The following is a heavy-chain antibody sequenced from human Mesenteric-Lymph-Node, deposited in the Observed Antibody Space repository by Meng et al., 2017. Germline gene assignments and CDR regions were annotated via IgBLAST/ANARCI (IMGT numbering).Heavy chain of an antibody. CDR1: GFTFDDYG. Sequence: GESLKISCAASGFTFDDYGMSWVRQAPGKGLEWVSSIRLGGGGTKYADSVQGRFTISRDDSKNTLYLQMNSLSAEDTATHYCAEDFSSTWYKDYWGQGTLVTVSS. J-gene: IGHJ4*02. D-gene: IGHD2-2*01. CDR2: IRLGGGGT. CDR3: AEDFSSTWYKDY. V-gene: IGHV3-23*01.